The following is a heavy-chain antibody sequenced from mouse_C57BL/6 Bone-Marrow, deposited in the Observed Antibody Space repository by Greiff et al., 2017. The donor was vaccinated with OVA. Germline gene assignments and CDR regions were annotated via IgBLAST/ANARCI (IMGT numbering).Heavy chain of an antibody. D-gene: IGHD1-1*01. Sequence: QVQLQQPGAELVKPGASVKLSCKASGYTFTSYWMQWVKQRPGQGLEWIGEIDPSDSYTNYNQKFKGKATLTVDTSSSTAYMQLSSLTSEDSAVYYCARSAYGSRYYAMDYWGQGTSVTVSS. CDR1: GYTFTSYW. V-gene: IGHV1-50*01. J-gene: IGHJ4*01. CDR2: IDPSDSYT. CDR3: ARSAYGSRYYAMDY.